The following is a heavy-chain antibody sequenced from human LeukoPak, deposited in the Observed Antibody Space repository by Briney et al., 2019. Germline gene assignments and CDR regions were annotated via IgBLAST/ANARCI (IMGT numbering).Heavy chain of an antibody. CDR2: ISYDGGNK. J-gene: IGHJ4*02. Sequence: GGSLRLSCAASGFTFSSYAMHWVRQAPGKGLEWVAVISYDGGNKYYADSVKGRFTISRDNSKNTLYLQMNSLRAEDTAVYYCAKKSLELGTIDYWGQGTLVTVSS. V-gene: IGHV3-30-3*02. CDR1: GFTFSSYA. D-gene: IGHD7-27*01. CDR3: AKKSLELGTIDY.